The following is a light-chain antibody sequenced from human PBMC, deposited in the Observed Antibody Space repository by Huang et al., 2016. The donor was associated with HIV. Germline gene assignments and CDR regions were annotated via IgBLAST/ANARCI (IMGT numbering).Light chain of an antibody. CDR2: STS. Sequence: IQLTQSPSSVSASEGDTVRITCRASQDISSWLAWYQQKPREAPTLLIHSTSILQSGVPSIFNGSGSGIDFFLTINSLRPDDFATYYCQQANMYPRSFGQGTRLDIK. CDR3: QQANMYPRS. CDR1: QDISSW. V-gene: IGKV1-12*01. J-gene: IGKJ5*01.